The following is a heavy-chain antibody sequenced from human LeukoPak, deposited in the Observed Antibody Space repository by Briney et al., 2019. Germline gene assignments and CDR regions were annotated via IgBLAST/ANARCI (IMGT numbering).Heavy chain of an antibody. Sequence: GGSLRLSCAASGFTFSSYAMSWVRQAPGKGLEWVSAISGSGGSTYYADSVKGRFTISRDNSKNTLYLQMNSLRAEDTAVYYCAKWYSGYDWGYYYYYGMDVWGQGTTVTVSS. J-gene: IGHJ6*02. CDR3: AKWYSGYDWGYYYYYGMDV. CDR1: GFTFSSYA. V-gene: IGHV3-23*01. D-gene: IGHD5-12*01. CDR2: ISGSGGST.